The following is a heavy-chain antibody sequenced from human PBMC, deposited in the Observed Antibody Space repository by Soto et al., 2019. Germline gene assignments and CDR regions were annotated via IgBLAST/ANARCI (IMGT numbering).Heavy chain of an antibody. Sequence: GGSLRLSCVTSGFTVSSNDMNWVCQAPGKGLEWVANIKQDGTVKNYLDSVKGRFTISRDNAKNSLYLQMNSLRGDDTAVYYCAGGAGWHTNHWGQGTLVPVSS. V-gene: IGHV3-7*04. CDR3: AGGAGWHTNH. J-gene: IGHJ5*02. CDR1: GFTVSSND. D-gene: IGHD6-19*01. CDR2: IKQDGTVK.